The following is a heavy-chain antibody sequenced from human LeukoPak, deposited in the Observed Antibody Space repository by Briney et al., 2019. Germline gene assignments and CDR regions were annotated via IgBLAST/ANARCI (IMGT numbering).Heavy chain of an antibody. CDR1: GGSLSSYY. J-gene: IGHJ4*02. D-gene: IGHD6-19*01. CDR2: IYTSGST. CDR3: ARDKKDSSGWYGAFDY. V-gene: IGHV4-4*07. Sequence: PSETLSLTCTVSGGSLSSYYWSWIRQPAGKGLEWIGRIYTSGSTNYNPSLKSRVTMSVHTSKNQFSLKLSSVTAADTAVYYCARDKKDSSGWYGAFDYWGQGTLVTVSS.